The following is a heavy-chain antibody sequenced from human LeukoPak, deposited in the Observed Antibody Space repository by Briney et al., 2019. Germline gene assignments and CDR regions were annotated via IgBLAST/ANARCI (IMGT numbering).Heavy chain of an antibody. V-gene: IGHV3-23*01. D-gene: IGHD2-2*01. CDR3: AKDGCSSTSCYVYYYYYMDV. Sequence: PGGSLRLSCAASGFTFSSYATSWVRQAPGKGLEWVSAISGSGGSTYYADSVKGRFTISRDNSKNTLYLQMNSLRAEDTAVYYCAKDGCSSTSCYVYYYYYMDVWVKGTTVTVSS. J-gene: IGHJ6*03. CDR2: ISGSGGST. CDR1: GFTFSSYA.